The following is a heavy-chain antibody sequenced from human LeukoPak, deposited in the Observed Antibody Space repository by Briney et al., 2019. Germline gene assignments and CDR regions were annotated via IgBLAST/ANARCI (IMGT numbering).Heavy chain of an antibody. Sequence: SETLSLTCAVYGGSFSGYYWSWIRQPPGKGLEWIGEINHSGSTNYNPSLKSRVTISVDTSKNQLSLKLSSVTAADTAVYYCARHGSGWRFDYWGQGTLVTVSS. CDR2: INHSGST. CDR1: GGSFSGYY. J-gene: IGHJ4*02. CDR3: ARHGSGWRFDY. V-gene: IGHV4-34*01. D-gene: IGHD6-19*01.